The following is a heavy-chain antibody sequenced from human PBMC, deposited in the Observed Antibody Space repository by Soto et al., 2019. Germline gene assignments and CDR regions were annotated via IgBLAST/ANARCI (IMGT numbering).Heavy chain of an antibody. CDR1: GDTFRTSA. Sequence: QVQLVQSGSEVKKPGSSVKVSCKASGDTFRTSAINWVRQAPGQGLEWMGGIIPIFATPYYAQKFQGRLTITADEATSTAYMELSSLRFEDSAVFYCASMGNKYCSGGSFFSSLVYWGQGTLVTVSS. CDR2: IIPIFATP. D-gene: IGHD2-15*01. V-gene: IGHV1-69*01. CDR3: ASMGNKYCSGGSFFSSLVY. J-gene: IGHJ4*02.